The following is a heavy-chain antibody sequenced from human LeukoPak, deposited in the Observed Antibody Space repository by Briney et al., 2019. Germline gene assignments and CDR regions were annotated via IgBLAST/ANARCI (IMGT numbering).Heavy chain of an antibody. D-gene: IGHD6-13*01. V-gene: IGHV4-34*01. CDR3: ARAHSEYSSSWYGYYYYMDV. Sequence: PPQTRSLTCAVVAGSPGVDYWGWISQPPEKGREWNGEINTSGNTNSNPSLKSRVTISVDTSKYQFCLKLSSVPAADTAVYYCARAHSEYSSSWYGYYYYMDVWGKGTTVTVSS. J-gene: IGHJ6*03. CDR2: INTSGNT. CDR1: AGSPGVDY.